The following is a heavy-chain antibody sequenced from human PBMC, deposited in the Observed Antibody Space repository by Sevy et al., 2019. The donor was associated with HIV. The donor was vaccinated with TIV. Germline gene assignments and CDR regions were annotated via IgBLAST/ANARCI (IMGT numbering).Heavy chain of an antibody. CDR2: ISGSGRYT. Sequence: GGSLRLSCAASEFTFSSYAMSWVRQAPGKGLEWVSSISGSGRYTYYADSVEGGFTISRDNSKNTLYVQMNSLRPEDTAVYYCAKGFCSGGSCPRDYYYYGMDVWGQGTTVTVSS. V-gene: IGHV3-23*01. CDR1: EFTFSSYA. D-gene: IGHD2-15*01. J-gene: IGHJ6*02. CDR3: AKGFCSGGSCPRDYYYYGMDV.